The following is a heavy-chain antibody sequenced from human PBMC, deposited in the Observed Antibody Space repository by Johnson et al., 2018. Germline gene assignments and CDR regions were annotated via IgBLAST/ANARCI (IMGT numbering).Heavy chain of an antibody. CDR2: IIPIFGTA. CDR1: GGTFSSYA. J-gene: IGHJ6*02. D-gene: IGHD2-15*01. V-gene: IGHV1-69*01. Sequence: QVQLVQSGAEVKKXGSSXKVXCKASGGTFSSYAISWVRQAPGQGLEWMGGIIPIFGTANYAQKFQGRVTITADESTSPAYMELSSLRSEDTAVYYCARGEPKYCSGGSCYSNAYYYYGMDVGGQGTTVTVSS. CDR3: ARGEPKYCSGGSCYSNAYYYYGMDV.